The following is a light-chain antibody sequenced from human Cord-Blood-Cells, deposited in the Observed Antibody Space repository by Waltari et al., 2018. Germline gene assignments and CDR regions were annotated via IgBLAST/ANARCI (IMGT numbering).Light chain of an antibody. CDR2: DVS. CDR1: SSAVGGSNY. J-gene: IGLJ1*01. V-gene: IGLV2-11*01. Sequence: QSALTQPRSVSGSPGQSVTISCTGTSSAVGGSNYVSWYQQHPGKAPKLMIYDVSKRPSGVPDRFSGSKSGNTASLTISGLQAEDEADYYCCSYAGSYVFGTGTKVTVL. CDR3: CSYAGSYV.